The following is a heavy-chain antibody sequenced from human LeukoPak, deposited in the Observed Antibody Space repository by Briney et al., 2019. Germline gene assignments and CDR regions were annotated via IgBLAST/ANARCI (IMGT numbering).Heavy chain of an antibody. CDR2: IYPGDSDT. J-gene: IGHJ4*02. CDR1: GYTLNNYW. D-gene: IGHD4-23*01. CDR3: SIRDYGGFSHYFDY. Sequence: GESLKISCKGSGYTLNNYWIALVRQMPGKGLEWMGIIYPGDSDTRYSPSFQGQVTISADKSISIAYLQWSSLRASDTAMYYCSIRDYGGFSHYFDYWGQGVPVTVSS. V-gene: IGHV5-51*01.